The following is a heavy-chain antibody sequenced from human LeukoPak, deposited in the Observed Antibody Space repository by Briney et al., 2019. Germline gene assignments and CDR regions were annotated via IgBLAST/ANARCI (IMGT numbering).Heavy chain of an antibody. J-gene: IGHJ4*02. CDR2: INSDGSST. CDR3: ARDLIRGYSGYDPQGFDY. Sequence: GGSLRLSCAASGFTFSSYWMHWVRQVPGMGLVWVSRINSDGSSTSYADSVKGRFTISRDNAKNTLYVQMNSLRAEDTAVYYCARDLIRGYSGYDPQGFDYWGQGTLVTVSS. D-gene: IGHD5-12*01. CDR1: GFTFSSYW. V-gene: IGHV3-74*01.